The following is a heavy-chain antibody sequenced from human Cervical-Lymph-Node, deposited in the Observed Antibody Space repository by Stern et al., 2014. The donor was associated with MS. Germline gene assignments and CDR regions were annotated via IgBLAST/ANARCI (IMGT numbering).Heavy chain of an antibody. CDR3: ARGESSGYYYYYYGMDV. Sequence: QLVQSGAEVKKPGASVKVSCKASGYTFTGYYMHWVRQAPGQGLEWMGWINPKSGGTNYAQKFQGWVTMTRDTSISTAYMELSRLRSDDTAVYYCARGESSGYYYYYYGMDVWGQGTTVTVSS. J-gene: IGHJ6*02. V-gene: IGHV1-2*04. D-gene: IGHD6-25*01. CDR1: GYTFTGYY. CDR2: INPKSGGT.